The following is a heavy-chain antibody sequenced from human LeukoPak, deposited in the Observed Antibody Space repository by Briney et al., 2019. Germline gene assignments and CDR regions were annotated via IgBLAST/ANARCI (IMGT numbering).Heavy chain of an antibody. J-gene: IGHJ3*02. CDR3: ARQSFGSGSRDDALDI. Sequence: ASVKVSCKASGYTFTNYGISWVRQAPGQGVEWMGWISAYNGNTNYAQKFQGRVTITTDTSTSTAYMEVRSLRSDDTAMYYCARQSFGSGSRDDALDIWGQGTMVTVSS. V-gene: IGHV1-18*01. CDR2: ISAYNGNT. CDR1: GYTFTNYG. D-gene: IGHD3-10*01.